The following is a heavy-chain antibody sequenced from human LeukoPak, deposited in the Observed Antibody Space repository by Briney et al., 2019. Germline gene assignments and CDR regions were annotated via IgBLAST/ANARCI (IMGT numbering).Heavy chain of an antibody. CDR2: ISSSSSYI. V-gene: IGHV3-21*01. J-gene: IGHJ4*02. CDR1: GFTFSSYS. CDR3: ARDRVNWNDGVDY. D-gene: IGHD1-20*01. Sequence: GGSLRLSCAASGFTFSSYSMNWVRQAPGKGLEWVSSISSSSSYIYYADSVKGRFTISRDNAKNSLYLQMNSLRAEDTAVYYCARDRVNWNDGVDYWGQGTLVTVSS.